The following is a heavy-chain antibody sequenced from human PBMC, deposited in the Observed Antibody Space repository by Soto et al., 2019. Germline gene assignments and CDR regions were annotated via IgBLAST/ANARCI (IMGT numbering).Heavy chain of an antibody. CDR3: ALRAGPL. D-gene: IGHD6-13*01. Sequence: GGSLRLSCAASGFIFTTYSMNWVRQAPGKGLEWISYISSSNNTIYYADSVKGRFTISRDNAKDSLYLQMNSLRAEDTAVYYCALRAGPLGGQGTLVTVSS. CDR1: GFIFTTYS. CDR2: ISSSNNTI. V-gene: IGHV3-48*01. J-gene: IGHJ4*02.